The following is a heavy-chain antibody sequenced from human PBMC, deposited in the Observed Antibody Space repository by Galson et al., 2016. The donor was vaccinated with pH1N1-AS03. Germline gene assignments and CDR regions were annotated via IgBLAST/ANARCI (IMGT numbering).Heavy chain of an antibody. Sequence: SVKVSCKASEGTFSNFGISWVRQAPGQGLEWMGGFIPILGTANVAQKFKGRVTITADNLELSSLRSDDTAVYYCARVNYYDTGAFYGHFDFWGQGTLLVVSS. J-gene: IGHJ4*02. CDR3: ARVNYYDTGAFYGHFDF. D-gene: IGHD3-22*01. CDR1: EGTFSNFG. V-gene: IGHV1-69*10. CDR2: FIPILGTA.